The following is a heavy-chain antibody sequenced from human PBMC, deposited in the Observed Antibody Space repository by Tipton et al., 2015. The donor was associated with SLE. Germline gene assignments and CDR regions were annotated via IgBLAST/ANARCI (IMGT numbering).Heavy chain of an antibody. CDR1: CGSISGSDYF. J-gene: IGHJ3*02. V-gene: IGHV4-61*05. CDR2: IHYSRTT. Sequence: TLSLTCTVSCGSISGSDYFWGWIRQPPGKGLEWIGYIHYSRTTHANPALKSLVTMSVDMSKNQFSLRLTSVTTADTAVYYCARTLEAIAHTVYDAFDIWGQGKMVTVSS. CDR3: ARTLEAIAHTVYDAFDI. D-gene: IGHD2-21*01.